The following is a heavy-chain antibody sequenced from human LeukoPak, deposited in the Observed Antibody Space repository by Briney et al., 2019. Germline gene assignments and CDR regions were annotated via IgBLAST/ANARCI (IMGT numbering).Heavy chain of an antibody. Sequence: GGSLRLSCIASGFTFSTSWMNWVRQAPGKGLEWVSHITTGDSTYYPDSVKGRFTVSRDSSKNTLYLQMNSLRADDTAVYYCAKGLSESIYDALDSWGQGTLVTVSS. J-gene: IGHJ4*02. CDR3: AKGLSESIYDALDS. CDR2: ITTGDST. D-gene: IGHD1-26*01. V-gene: IGHV3-23*01. CDR1: GFTFSTSW.